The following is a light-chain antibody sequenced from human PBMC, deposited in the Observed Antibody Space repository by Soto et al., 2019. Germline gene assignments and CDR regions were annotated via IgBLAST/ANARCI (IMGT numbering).Light chain of an antibody. V-gene: IGKV2-24*01. CDR1: QSLVHSDRNTY. Sequence: DFVLTQTPLSSPVTLGQPASISCRSSQSLVHSDRNTYLSWLQQRPGQPPRLLIYKISKRFSGVPDRVSGSGAGTNFTLKISRVEAEDVGVYYCLQATQFPYTFGQGTKLEIK. J-gene: IGKJ2*01. CDR2: KIS. CDR3: LQATQFPYT.